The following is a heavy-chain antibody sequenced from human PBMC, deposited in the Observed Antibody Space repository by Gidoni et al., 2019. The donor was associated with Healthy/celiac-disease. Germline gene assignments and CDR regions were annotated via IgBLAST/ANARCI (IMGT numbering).Heavy chain of an antibody. J-gene: IGHJ5*02. Sequence: QVQLQESGPGLVKPSETLSLTCTVPGGSISSYYWSWIRQPPGKGLEWIGYIYYSGRTNYNPSLKSRVTISVDTSKNQFSLKLSSVTAADTAVYYCARVDSVRWEASGWFDPWGQGTLVTVSS. D-gene: IGHD3-22*01. CDR1: GGSISSYY. CDR2: IYYSGRT. V-gene: IGHV4-59*01. CDR3: ARVDSVRWEASGWFDP.